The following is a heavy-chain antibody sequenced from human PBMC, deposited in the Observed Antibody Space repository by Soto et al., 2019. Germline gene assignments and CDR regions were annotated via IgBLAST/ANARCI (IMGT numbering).Heavy chain of an antibody. D-gene: IGHD4-17*01. V-gene: IGHV1-69*12. J-gene: IGHJ6*02. CDR3: ATTTVPPFFPYGMAV. Sequence: QVQLVQSGAEVKKPGSSVKVSCKASGGTFSSYAISWVRQAPGQGLEWMGGIIPIFGTANYAQKFQGRVTITADESTSTAYRGLSSLSSEDTALYYCATTTVPPFFPYGMAVGGQGTTFTVPS. CDR1: GGTFSSYA. CDR2: IIPIFGTA.